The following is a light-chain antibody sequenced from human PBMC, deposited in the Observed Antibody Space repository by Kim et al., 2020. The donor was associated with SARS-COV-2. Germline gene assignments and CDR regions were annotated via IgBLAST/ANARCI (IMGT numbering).Light chain of an antibody. CDR3: ATWDDSHVV. CDR2: KNN. Sequence: TPGRRITCSCSGSSTNSGSNYVYWYQQRPGTAPKLLSYKNNPRASGVPDRFSGSESGTSASMAISGLRAEAEADYYCATWDDSHVVFGGGTQLTVL. J-gene: IGLJ2*01. V-gene: IGLV1-47*01. CDR1: STNSGSNY.